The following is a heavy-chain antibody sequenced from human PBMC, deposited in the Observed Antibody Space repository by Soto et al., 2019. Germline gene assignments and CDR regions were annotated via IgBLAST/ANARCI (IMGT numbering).Heavy chain of an antibody. V-gene: IGHV3-15*01. Sequence: PGGSLRLSCAASGFTFNNAWMSWVRQAPGKGLEWVGRIKTKTDDGTTDYAAPVKGRFTISRDDSKNTLYLQMNSLKTEDTAVYYCTTDQWYYDILTGYQKSYYFEYWGQGTLVTVSS. CDR2: IKTKTDDGTT. CDR1: GFTFNNAW. D-gene: IGHD3-9*01. J-gene: IGHJ4*02. CDR3: TTDQWYYDILTGYQKSYYFEY.